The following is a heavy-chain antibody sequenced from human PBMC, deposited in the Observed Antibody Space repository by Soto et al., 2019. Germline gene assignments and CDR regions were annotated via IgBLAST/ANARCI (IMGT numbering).Heavy chain of an antibody. CDR1: GFTFSNNG. CDR2: ISYDGSDK. J-gene: IGHJ4*02. D-gene: IGHD3-22*01. V-gene: IGHV3-30*18. Sequence: GGSLRLSCAASGFTFSNNGMHWVRQAPGKGLEWVAVISYDGSDKYYADSVKGRFTISRDNSKNTLYLQMTSLGAEDTAVYYCAKDTGGDSSGYYHYFAYWGRGTLVTVSS. CDR3: AKDTGGDSSGYYHYFAY.